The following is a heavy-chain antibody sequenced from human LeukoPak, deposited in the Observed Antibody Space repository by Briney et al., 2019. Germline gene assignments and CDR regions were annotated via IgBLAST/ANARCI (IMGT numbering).Heavy chain of an antibody. CDR2: IIPIFGTA. CDR3: ARDHGGYGDLYYYYYMDV. Sequence: GASVKVSCKAPGGTFSSYAISWVRQAPGQGLEWMGGIIPIFGTANYAQKFQGRVTITADESTSTAYMELSSLRSEDTAVYYCARDHGGYGDLYYYYYMDVWGKGTTVTISS. CDR1: GGTFSSYA. D-gene: IGHD4-17*01. J-gene: IGHJ6*03. V-gene: IGHV1-69*13.